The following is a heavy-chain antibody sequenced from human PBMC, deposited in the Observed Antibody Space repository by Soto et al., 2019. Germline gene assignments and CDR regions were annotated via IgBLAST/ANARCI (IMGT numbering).Heavy chain of an antibody. Sequence: SETLSLTCTVSGGSIGSYTWSWLGQPPGKGLELIGCIYSSGNTYYNPSIMSRVTISVDTSKSQISLKLNSVTAADTAVYYCARLGAAALGYFDYWGQGTLVTVS. V-gene: IGHV4-59*08. CDR2: IYSSGNT. CDR3: ARLGAAALGYFDY. J-gene: IGHJ4*02. D-gene: IGHD2-2*01. CDR1: GGSIGSYT.